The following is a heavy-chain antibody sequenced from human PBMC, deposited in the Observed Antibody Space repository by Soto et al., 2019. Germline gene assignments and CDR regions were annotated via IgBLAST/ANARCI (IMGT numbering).Heavy chain of an antibody. V-gene: IGHV3-21*01. CDR2: ISSSSSYI. J-gene: IGHJ6*02. D-gene: IGHD6-19*01. Sequence: RGSLRLSCAASGFTFSSYSMNWVRQAPGKGLEWVSSISSSSSYIYYADSVKGRFTISRDNAKNSLYLQMNSLRAEDTAVYYCARVPYISGLMGTYYYGMDXWGQGTLVPVS. CDR3: ARVPYISGLMGTYYYGMDX. CDR1: GFTFSSYS.